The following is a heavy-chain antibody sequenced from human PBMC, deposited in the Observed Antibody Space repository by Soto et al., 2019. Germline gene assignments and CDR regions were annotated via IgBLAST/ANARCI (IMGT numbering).Heavy chain of an antibody. CDR3: ARGIIVVVTAAYTWFAP. J-gene: IGHJ5*02. Sequence: VVSLRISCAASGFTFSDYYMSWIRQAPGKGLEWVSYISSVFSTIYYAAFLKVRFTISRDNAKNSLYLKMNSLRAEDTAVYYCARGIIVVVTAAYTWFAPWGQGNLVTVSS. CDR1: GFTFSDYY. D-gene: IGHD2-21*02. CDR2: ISSVFSTI. V-gene: IGHV3-11*01.